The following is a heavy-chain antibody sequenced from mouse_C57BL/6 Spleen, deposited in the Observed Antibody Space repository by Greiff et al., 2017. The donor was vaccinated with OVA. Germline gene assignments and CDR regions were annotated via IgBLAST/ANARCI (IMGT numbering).Heavy chain of an antibody. V-gene: IGHV7-3*01. CDR2: IRHKANGYTT. Sequence: EVKLQESGGGLVQPGGSLSLSCAASGFTFTDYYMSWVRQPPGKALEWLGFIRHKANGYTTEYSASVKGRFTISRDNSPSILYLQMNALGAEDSATYYCASYNYGLLDYWGKGTTLTVSS. CDR1: GFTFTDYY. J-gene: IGHJ2*01. D-gene: IGHD1-1*01. CDR3: ASYNYGLLDY.